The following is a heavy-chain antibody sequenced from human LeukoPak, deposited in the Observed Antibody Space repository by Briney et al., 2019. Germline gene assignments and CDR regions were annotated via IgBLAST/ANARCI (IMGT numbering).Heavy chain of an antibody. V-gene: IGHV3-48*04. J-gene: IGHJ4*02. Sequence: LPGGSLRLSCAASGFTFSSYSMNWVRQAPGKGLEWVSYISSSSSTIYYADSVKGRFTISRDNAKNSLYLQMNSLRAEDTAVYYCANHYGGNSGGPQFDYWGQGTLVTVSS. D-gene: IGHD4-23*01. CDR2: ISSSSSTI. CDR3: ANHYGGNSGGPQFDY. CDR1: GFTFSSYS.